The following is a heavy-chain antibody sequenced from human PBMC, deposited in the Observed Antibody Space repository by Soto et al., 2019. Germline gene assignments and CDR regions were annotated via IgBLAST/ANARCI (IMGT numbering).Heavy chain of an antibody. V-gene: IGHV1-69*08. CDR3: ARGYCSGGSCYGYYGMDV. Sequence: QVQLVQSGAEVKKPGSSVRVSCKASGGTFTSNSFSWVRQAPGQGLEWMGRIIPIVDTATYAQKFQDRVTITAGRSTSTAYLELRSLRSDDTAVYYCARGYCSGGSCYGYYGMDVWGQGTTVTVSS. D-gene: IGHD2-15*01. CDR2: IIPIVDTA. CDR1: GGTFTSNS. J-gene: IGHJ6*02.